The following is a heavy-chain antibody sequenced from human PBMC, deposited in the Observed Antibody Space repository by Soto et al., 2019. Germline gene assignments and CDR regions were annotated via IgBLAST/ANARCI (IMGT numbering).Heavy chain of an antibody. CDR1: GGSISSSSYY. D-gene: IGHD2-2*01. CDR3: ARDLTVLVPAAIDPSYYYYGMDV. CDR2: IYYSGST. Sequence: PSETLSLTCTVSGGSISSSSYYWGWIRQPPGKGLEWIGSIYYSGSTYYNPSLKSRVTISVDTSKNQFSLQLNSVTPEDTAVYYCARDLTVLVPAAIDPSYYYYGMDVWGQGTTVTVSS. J-gene: IGHJ6*02. V-gene: IGHV4-39*02.